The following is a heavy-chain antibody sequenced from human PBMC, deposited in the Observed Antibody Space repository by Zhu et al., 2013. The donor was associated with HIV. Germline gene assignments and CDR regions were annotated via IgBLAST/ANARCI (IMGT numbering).Heavy chain of an antibody. CDR2: ISSYNGNT. Sequence: QVQLVQSGAEVKKPGASVKVSCKASGYTFTGYYIHWVRQAPGQGLEWMGWISSYNGNTNYAQMLQGRVTMTTDTSTSTAYMDLRSLRSDDTAVYYCARDQVAGPFDYWGQGTLVTVSS. CDR1: GYTFTGYY. D-gene: IGHD6-19*01. CDR3: ARDQVAGPFDY. J-gene: IGHJ4*02. V-gene: IGHV1-18*04.